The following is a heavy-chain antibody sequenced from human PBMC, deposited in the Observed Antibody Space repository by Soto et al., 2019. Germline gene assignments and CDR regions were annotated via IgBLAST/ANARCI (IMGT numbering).Heavy chain of an antibody. V-gene: IGHV4-34*01. CDR3: ARGELVHLLSSYYYYGMDV. CDR2: INHSGST. Sequence: PSETLSLTCAVYGGSFSGYYWSWIRRPPGKGLEWIGEINHSGSTNYNPSLKSRVTISVDTSKNQFSLKLSSVTAADTAVYYCARGELVHLLSSYYYYGMDVWGQGTTVTVSS. D-gene: IGHD6-6*01. CDR1: GGSFSGYY. J-gene: IGHJ6*02.